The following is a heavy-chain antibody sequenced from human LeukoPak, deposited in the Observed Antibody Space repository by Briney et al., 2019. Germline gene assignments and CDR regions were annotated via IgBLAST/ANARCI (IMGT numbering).Heavy chain of an antibody. J-gene: IGHJ6*03. CDR3: AREGQSSSTHYYYYYMDV. Sequence: GASVKVSCKASGFTFTSSAMQWVRQARGQRLEWIGWIVVGSGNTNYAQKFQERVTITRDMSTSTAYMELSSLRSEDTAVYYCAREGQSSSTHYYYYYMDVWGKGTTVTVSS. CDR1: GFTFTSSA. D-gene: IGHD6-6*01. CDR2: IVVGSGNT. V-gene: IGHV1-58*02.